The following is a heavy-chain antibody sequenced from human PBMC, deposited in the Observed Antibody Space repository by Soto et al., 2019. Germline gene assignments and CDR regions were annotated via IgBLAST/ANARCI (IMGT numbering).Heavy chain of an antibody. CDR3: TRGDL. CDR1: GFIVSSNY. CDR2: MYSGGNS. V-gene: IGHV3-53*01. Sequence: PGESLKISCAASGFIVSSNYMSWVRQAPGKGLEWVSTMYSGGNSYYVDSVKGRFTISRDISKNALYLQMNSLRAEDTAMYYCTRGDLWGQGTLVTVSS. J-gene: IGHJ5*02.